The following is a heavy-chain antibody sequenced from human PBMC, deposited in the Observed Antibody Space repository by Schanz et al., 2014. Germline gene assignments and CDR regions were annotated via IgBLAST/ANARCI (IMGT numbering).Heavy chain of an antibody. CDR2: IAYDGSKK. CDR1: GFTFRSYA. V-gene: IGHV3-30*03. Sequence: QLQLVESGGGVVQPGRSLRLSCAASGFTFRSYAMHWVRQAPGKGLEWVAGIAYDGSKKNYADSVKGRFTISRDNSKTTLYLQMNSLRLEDTAVYYCARENLNWEAFDIWGQGTVVTVSS. J-gene: IGHJ3*02. D-gene: IGHD7-27*01. CDR3: ARENLNWEAFDI.